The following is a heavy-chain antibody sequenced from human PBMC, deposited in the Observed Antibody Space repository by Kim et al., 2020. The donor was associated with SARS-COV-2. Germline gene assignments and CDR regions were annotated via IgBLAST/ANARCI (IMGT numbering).Heavy chain of an antibody. D-gene: IGHD2-21*01. V-gene: IGHV3-23*01. Sequence: TDDAASVRGRFTISRDNARNTLDLQMNSLRAEDTAIYYCAKLFSASQDLDVWGQGTLVTVSS. CDR3: AKLFSASQDLDV. CDR2: T. J-gene: IGHJ4*02.